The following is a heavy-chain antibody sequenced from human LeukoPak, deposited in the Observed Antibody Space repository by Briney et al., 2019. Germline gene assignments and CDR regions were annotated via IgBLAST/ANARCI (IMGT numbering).Heavy chain of an antibody. V-gene: IGHV1-69*06. CDR1: GGTFSSYA. D-gene: IGHD3-22*01. J-gene: IGHJ5*02. CDR3: ARDRYYYDSSGYRFDP. CDR2: IIPIFGTA. Sequence: GASVKVSCKASGGTFSSYAISWVRQAPGQGLEWMGGIIPIFGTANYAQKFQGRVTITADKSTSTAYMELSSLRSEDTAVYYCARDRYYYDSSGYRFDPWGQGTLVTVSS.